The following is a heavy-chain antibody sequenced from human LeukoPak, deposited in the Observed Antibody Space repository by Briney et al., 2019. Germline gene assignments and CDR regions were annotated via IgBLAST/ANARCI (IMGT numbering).Heavy chain of an antibody. CDR3: AKTHDSSGSRLDY. CDR2: IYSGGST. CDR1: GFTFSTYG. D-gene: IGHD3-22*01. Sequence: GGSLRLSCAASGFTFSTYGMNWVRQAPGKGLEWISIIYSGGSTYYADSVKGRFTISRDNSKSTLYLQMNSLRAEDTAVYYCAKTHDSSGSRLDYWGQGTLVTVSS. V-gene: IGHV3-53*01. J-gene: IGHJ4*02.